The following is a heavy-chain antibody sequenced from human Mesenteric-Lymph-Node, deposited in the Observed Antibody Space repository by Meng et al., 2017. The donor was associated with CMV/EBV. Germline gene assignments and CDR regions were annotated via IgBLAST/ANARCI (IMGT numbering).Heavy chain of an antibody. Sequence: QITLKESGPTLVKPTQTLTLTCPFSGFSLSNSGVGVGWIRQPPGKALEWLALIYWDDDKRYSPSLKSRLTITKDTSKNQVVLTMTNMDPVDTATYYCAHSSGIAAAGPFYFDYWGQGTLVTVSS. CDR3: AHSSGIAAAGPFYFDY. D-gene: IGHD6-13*01. CDR1: GFSLSNSGVG. CDR2: IYWDDDK. V-gene: IGHV2-5*02. J-gene: IGHJ4*02.